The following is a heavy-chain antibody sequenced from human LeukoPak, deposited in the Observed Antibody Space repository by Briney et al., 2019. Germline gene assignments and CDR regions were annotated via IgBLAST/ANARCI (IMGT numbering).Heavy chain of an antibody. CDR2: IYTSGST. J-gene: IGHJ3*02. CDR1: GGSISSGSYY. D-gene: IGHD2-2*01. Sequence: PSETLSLTCTVSGGSISSGSYYWSWIRQPAGKGLEWIGRIYTSGSTNYNPSLKSRVTISVDTSKNQFSLKLSSVTAADTAVYYCARGVVVVPAATKKGAFDIWGQGTMVTVSS. CDR3: ARGVVVVPAATKKGAFDI. V-gene: IGHV4-61*02.